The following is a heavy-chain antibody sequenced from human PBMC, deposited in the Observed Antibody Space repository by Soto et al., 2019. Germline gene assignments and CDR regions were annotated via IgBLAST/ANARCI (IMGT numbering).Heavy chain of an antibody. J-gene: IGHJ4*02. V-gene: IGHV4-34*01. CDR1: GGSFSGYY. CDR3: ARGRIAARPDYYFDY. Sequence: QVQLQQWGAGLLKPSETLSLTCAVYGGSFSGYYWSWIRQPPGKGLEWIGEINHSGSTNYNPSLKSRVTISVDTSKNQFSLKLSSVTAADTAVYYCARGRIAARPDYYFDYWGQGTLVTVSS. CDR2: INHSGST. D-gene: IGHD6-6*01.